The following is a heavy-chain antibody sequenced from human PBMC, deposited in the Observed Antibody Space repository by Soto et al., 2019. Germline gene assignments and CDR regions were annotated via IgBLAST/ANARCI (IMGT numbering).Heavy chain of an antibody. CDR1: GGSISSYY. V-gene: IGHV4-59*08. CDR3: ARGALDPYWYFDL. D-gene: IGHD1-26*01. J-gene: IGHJ2*01. CDR2: IYYSGST. Sequence: PSETLSLTCTVSGGSISSYYWSWIRQPPGKGLEWIGYIYYSGSTNYNPSLKSRVTISVDTSKNQFSLKLSSVTAADTAVYYCARGALDPYWYFDLWGRGTLVTVSS.